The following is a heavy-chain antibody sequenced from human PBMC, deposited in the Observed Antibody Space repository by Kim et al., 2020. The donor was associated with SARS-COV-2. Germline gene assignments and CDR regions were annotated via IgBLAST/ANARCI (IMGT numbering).Heavy chain of an antibody. CDR3: ARVFGFGQWLVNPYYYYGMDV. D-gene: IGHD6-19*01. CDR2: TYYRSKWYN. Sequence: SQTLSLTCAISGDSVSSNSAAWNWIRQSPSRGLEWLGRTYYRSKWYNDYAVSVKSRITINPDTSKNQFSLQLNSVTPEDTAVYYCARVFGFGQWLVNPYYYYGMDVWGQGTTVIVSS. J-gene: IGHJ6*02. V-gene: IGHV6-1*01. CDR1: GDSVSSNSAA.